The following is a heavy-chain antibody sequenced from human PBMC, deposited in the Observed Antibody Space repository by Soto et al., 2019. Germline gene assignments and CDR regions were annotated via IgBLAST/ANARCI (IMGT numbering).Heavy chain of an antibody. CDR1: GGSISSYY. D-gene: IGHD6-19*01. J-gene: IGHJ3*02. V-gene: IGHV4-59*01. Sequence: LSETLSLTCTVSGGSISSYYWSWIRQPPGKGLEWIGYIYYSGSTNYNPSLKSRVTISVDTSKNQFSLKLSSVTAANTAVYYCASSGYSSGWYVGDAFDIWGQGTMVTVSS. CDR3: ASSGYSSGWYVGDAFDI. CDR2: IYYSGST.